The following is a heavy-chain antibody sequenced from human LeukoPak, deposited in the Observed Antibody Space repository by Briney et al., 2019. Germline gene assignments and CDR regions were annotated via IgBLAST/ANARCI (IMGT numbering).Heavy chain of an antibody. Sequence: GGSLRLSCAASGFTFSSYAMNWVRQAPGKGLEWVSVIYSGGSTYYADSVKGRFTISRDNSKNTLYLQMNSLRAEDTAVYYCAREVDDSSGWDPWGQGTLVTVSS. CDR2: IYSGGST. D-gene: IGHD6-19*01. V-gene: IGHV3-66*01. CDR1: GFTFSSYA. CDR3: AREVDDSSGWDP. J-gene: IGHJ5*02.